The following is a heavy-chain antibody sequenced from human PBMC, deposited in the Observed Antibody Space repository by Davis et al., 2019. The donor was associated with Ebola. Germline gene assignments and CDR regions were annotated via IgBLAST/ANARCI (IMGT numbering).Heavy chain of an antibody. CDR2: IKQDGSEK. D-gene: IGHD5-24*01. CDR3: ARAHGGDGYNWGYFDY. Sequence: PGGSLRLSCAASGFTFSSYWMSWVRQAPGKGLEWVANIKQDGSEKYYVDSVKGRFTISRDNAKNSLYLQMNSLRAEDTAVYYCARAHGGDGYNWGYFDYWGQGTLVTVSS. CDR1: GFTFSSYW. J-gene: IGHJ4*02. V-gene: IGHV3-7*03.